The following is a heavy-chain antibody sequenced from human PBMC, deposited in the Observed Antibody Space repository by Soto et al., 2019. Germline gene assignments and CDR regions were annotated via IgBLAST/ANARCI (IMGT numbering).Heavy chain of an antibody. CDR2: ISAYNGNT. V-gene: IGHV1-18*01. CDR3: ARDFPYLPIGAGSHYYFDY. Sequence: GASVKVSCKASGYTFTSYGISWVRQAPGQGLEWMGWISAYNGNTNYAQKLQGRVTMTTDTSTSTAYMELRSLRSDGTAVYYCARDFPYLPIGAGSHYYFDYWGQGTLVTVSS. J-gene: IGHJ4*02. D-gene: IGHD1-26*01. CDR1: GYTFTSYG.